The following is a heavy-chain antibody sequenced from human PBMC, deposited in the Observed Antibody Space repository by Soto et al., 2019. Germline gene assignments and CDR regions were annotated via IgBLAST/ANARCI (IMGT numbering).Heavy chain of an antibody. Sequence: GGSLRLSCAASGFTFSSYAMHWVRQAPGKGLEWVAVISYDGSNKYYADSVKGRFTISRDNSKNTLYLQMNSLRAEDTAVYYCARDCEYCSGGSPSGNYYYYGMDVWGQGTTVTVSS. J-gene: IGHJ6*02. CDR1: GFTFSSYA. V-gene: IGHV3-30-3*01. CDR2: ISYDGSNK. D-gene: IGHD2-15*01. CDR3: ARDCEYCSGGSPSGNYYYYGMDV.